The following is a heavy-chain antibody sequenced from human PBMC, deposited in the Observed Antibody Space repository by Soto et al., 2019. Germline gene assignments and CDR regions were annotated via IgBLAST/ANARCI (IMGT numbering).Heavy chain of an antibody. J-gene: IGHJ6*02. CDR1: GAIFNTYA. Sequence: QAQLVQSGAEVKKPGSSVTVSCKGFGAIFNTYAISWVRQAPGQGPEWLGGIIPMFGTPNYAQKFQGRVTISVDKSTRTAYMELNSLRSEDTAVYYCARGGEVPASIREYYYGLDVWGQGTTVTVSS. CDR3: ARGGEVPASIREYYYGLDV. CDR2: IIPMFGTP. V-gene: IGHV1-69*06. D-gene: IGHD2-2*02.